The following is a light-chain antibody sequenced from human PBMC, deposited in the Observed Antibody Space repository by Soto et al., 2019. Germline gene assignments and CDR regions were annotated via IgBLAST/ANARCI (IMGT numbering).Light chain of an antibody. Sequence: QSVLTQPPSVSGAPGQRVTISCTGSSSNIGAGYDVHWYQQLPGTAPKLLIYGNSNRPSGVPDRFSGSKSGTSASPAITGLQAEDEADYYSHSYLSSLSACVFGLGTKLTVL. J-gene: IGLJ6*01. CDR3: HSYLSSLSACV. CDR2: GNS. V-gene: IGLV1-40*01. CDR1: SSNIGAGYD.